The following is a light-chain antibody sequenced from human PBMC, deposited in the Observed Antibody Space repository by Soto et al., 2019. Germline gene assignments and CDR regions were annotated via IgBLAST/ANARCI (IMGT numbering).Light chain of an antibody. J-gene: IGKJ2*01. CDR2: GAF. V-gene: IGKV3-15*01. CDR3: QQYDKWPYT. Sequence: EIMMTPSPATLSVSPGERAPLSCGTRQSVGNNVAWYQQKPGQAPRLLMYGAFIRAPGLPVRFRGTGSGTEFTLTISGLQSEDVALYYCQQYDKWPYTFGQGTKVDIK. CDR1: QSVGNN.